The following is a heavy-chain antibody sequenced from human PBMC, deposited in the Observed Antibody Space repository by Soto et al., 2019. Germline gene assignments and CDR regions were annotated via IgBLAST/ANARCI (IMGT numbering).Heavy chain of an antibody. CDR3: ARPEYSSSSYGMDV. D-gene: IGHD6-6*01. CDR1: GFTFSSYS. Sequence: EVQLVESGGGLVQPGGSLRLSCAASGFTFSSYSMNWVRQAPGKGLEWVSYISSSSSTIYYADSVKGRFTISRDNAKNSLYLQMSSLRDEETAVYYCARPEYSSSSYGMDVWGQGTTVTVSS. J-gene: IGHJ6*02. V-gene: IGHV3-48*02. CDR2: ISSSSSTI.